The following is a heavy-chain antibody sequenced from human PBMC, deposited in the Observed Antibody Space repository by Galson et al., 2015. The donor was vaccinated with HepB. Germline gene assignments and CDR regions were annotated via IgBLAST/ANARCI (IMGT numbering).Heavy chain of an antibody. CDR3: ARSSSGPLGYYGMDV. Sequence: QSGAEVEKPGESLKISCKGSGYNFSGYWIGWVRQMPGKGLEWMGTIFPGDSHTRYSPSFQGQVTISADKSTACLQWSSLKASDTAMYYCARSSSGPLGYYGMDVWGQGTTVTVSS. D-gene: IGHD3-22*01. J-gene: IGHJ6*02. CDR2: IFPGDSHT. V-gene: IGHV5-51*03. CDR1: GYNFSGYW.